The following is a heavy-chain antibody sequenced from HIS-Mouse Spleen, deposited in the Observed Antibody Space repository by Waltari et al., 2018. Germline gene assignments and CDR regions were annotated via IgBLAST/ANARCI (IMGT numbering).Heavy chain of an antibody. D-gene: IGHD6-13*01. Sequence: QVQLVQSGAEVKKPGASVKVSCKASGYTFTSYDINWVRRANGQGLEWMGWMNPNSGNTGYAQKFQGRVTMTRNTSISTAYMELSSLRSEDTAVYYCARGGGIAAAGTGWYFDLWGRGTLVTVSS. V-gene: IGHV1-8*01. J-gene: IGHJ2*01. CDR3: ARGGGIAAAGTGWYFDL. CDR1: GYTFTSYD. CDR2: MNPNSGNT.